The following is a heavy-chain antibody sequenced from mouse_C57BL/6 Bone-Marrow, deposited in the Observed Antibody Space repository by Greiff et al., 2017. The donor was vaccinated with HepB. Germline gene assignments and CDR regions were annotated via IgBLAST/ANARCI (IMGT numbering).Heavy chain of an antibody. CDR3: ARDDLPPEGAMDY. CDR1: GFTFSDFY. Sequence: DVKLVESGGGLVQSGRSLRLSCATSGFTFSDFYMEWVRQAPGKGLEWIAASRNKANDYTTEYSASVKGRFIVSRDTSQSILYLQMNALRAEDTAIYYCARDDLPPEGAMDYWGQGTSVTVSS. V-gene: IGHV7-1*01. J-gene: IGHJ4*01. D-gene: IGHD5-1*01. CDR2: SRNKANDYTT.